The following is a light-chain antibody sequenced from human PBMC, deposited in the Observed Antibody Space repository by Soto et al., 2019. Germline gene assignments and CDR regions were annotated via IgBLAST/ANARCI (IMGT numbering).Light chain of an antibody. CDR1: QSVSSN. V-gene: IGKV3-15*01. CDR2: GAS. CDR3: QQYNNWPPVT. J-gene: IGKJ1*01. Sequence: EIVMTQSPATLSVSPGERATLSCRASQSVSSNLAWYQQKPGQAPRLLIYGASTRDTGIPARFSGSGSGTEFTLTISSLQSEDFAVYYCQQYNNWPPVTFGQGTKVDIK.